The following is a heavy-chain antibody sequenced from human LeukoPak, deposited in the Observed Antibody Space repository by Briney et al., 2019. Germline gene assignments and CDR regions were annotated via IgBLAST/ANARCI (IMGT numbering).Heavy chain of an antibody. D-gene: IGHD2-8*02. CDR2: ISAYNGNT. CDR3: ARDTEHYWSNRRFDY. V-gene: IGHV1-18*04. Sequence: ASVKVSCKASGYTFTSYGISWVRQAPGQGLEWMGWISAYNGNTNYAQKLQGRVTMTTDTSTSTAYMDLRSLRSDDTAVYYCARDTEHYWSNRRFDYWGQGTLVTVSS. J-gene: IGHJ4*02. CDR1: GYTFTSYG.